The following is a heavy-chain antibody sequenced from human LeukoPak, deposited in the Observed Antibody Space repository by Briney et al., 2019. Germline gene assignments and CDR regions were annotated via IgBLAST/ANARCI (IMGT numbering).Heavy chain of an antibody. J-gene: IGHJ5*02. CDR2: ISSSSSYI. CDR1: GFTFRSYS. V-gene: IGHV3-21*01. CDR3: AKDRHAPGRYCSSTSCFPFDP. Sequence: GGSLRLSCAASGFTFRSYSMNWVRQAPGKGLEWVSSISSSSSYIYYADSVKGRFTISRDNAKNSLYLQMNSLRAEDTAVYYCAKDRHAPGRYCSSTSCFPFDPWGQGTLVTVSS. D-gene: IGHD2-2*01.